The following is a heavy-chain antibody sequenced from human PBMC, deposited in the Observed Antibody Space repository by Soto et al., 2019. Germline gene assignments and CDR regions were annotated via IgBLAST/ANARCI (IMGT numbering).Heavy chain of an antibody. CDR3: ARQRGYSYGSFDFDY. CDR1: GGSISSSSYY. J-gene: IGHJ4*02. V-gene: IGHV4-39*01. Sequence: SETLSLTCTVSGGSISSSSYYWGWIRQPPGKGLEWIGSIYYSGSTYYNPSLKSRVTISVDTSKNQFSLKLSSVTAADTAVYYCARQRGYSYGSFDFDYWGQGTLVTVSS. D-gene: IGHD5-18*01. CDR2: IYYSGST.